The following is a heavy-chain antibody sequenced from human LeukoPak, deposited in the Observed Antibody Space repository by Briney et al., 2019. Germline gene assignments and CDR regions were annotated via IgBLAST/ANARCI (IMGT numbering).Heavy chain of an antibody. V-gene: IGHV3-30*04. J-gene: IGHJ4*02. D-gene: IGHD6-19*01. CDR2: ISYDGSNK. Sequence: PGRSLRLSCAASGFTFSSYAMRWVRQAPGKGLEWVAVISYDGSNKYYADSVKGRFTISRDNSKNTLYLQMNSLRAEDTAVYYCARVPDKVRQWLEDYYFDYWGQGTLVTVSS. CDR1: GFTFSSYA. CDR3: ARVPDKVRQWLEDYYFDY.